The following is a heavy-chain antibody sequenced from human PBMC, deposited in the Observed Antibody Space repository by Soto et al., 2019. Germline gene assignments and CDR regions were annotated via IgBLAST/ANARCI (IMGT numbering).Heavy chain of an antibody. CDR3: ARGMGIAVAGTRMDV. Sequence: GGSLRLSCAASGFTFSSYSMNWVRQAPGKGLEWVSSISSSSSYIYYADSVKGRFTISRDNAKNSLYLQMNSLRAEDTAVYYCARGMGIAVAGTRMDVWGQGTTVTVSS. CDR2: ISSSSSYI. D-gene: IGHD6-19*01. J-gene: IGHJ6*02. CDR1: GFTFSSYS. V-gene: IGHV3-21*01.